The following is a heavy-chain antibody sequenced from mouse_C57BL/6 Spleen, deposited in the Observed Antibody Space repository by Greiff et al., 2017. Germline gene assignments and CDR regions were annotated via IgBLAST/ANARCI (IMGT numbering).Heavy chain of an antibody. V-gene: IGHV1-64*01. CDR3: ARTENYGSSYWYFDV. CDR2: IHPNSGST. CDR1: GYTFTSSW. Sequence: VQLQQPGAELVKPGASVKLSCKASGYTFTSSWMHWVKQRPGQGLEWIGMIHPNSGSTNYNEKFKSKATLTVDKSSSTAYMQLSSLTSEDSAVYYCARTENYGSSYWYFDVWGTGTTVTVSS. D-gene: IGHD1-1*01. J-gene: IGHJ1*03.